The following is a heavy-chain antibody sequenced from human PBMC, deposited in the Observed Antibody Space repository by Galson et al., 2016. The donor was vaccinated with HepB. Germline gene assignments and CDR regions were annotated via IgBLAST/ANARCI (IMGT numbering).Heavy chain of an antibody. V-gene: IGHV3-23*01. CDR2: ISFSGDHT. Sequence: SLRLSCAASGFTFSSYSMAWVRQAPGKGLEWVSTISFSGDHTYYADSVKGRFTISRDNWKNTLFLEMSNLRTEDTAVFYCAKNPGNGWFDSWGQGTLVTVSS. J-gene: IGHJ5*01. CDR1: GFTFSSYS. D-gene: IGHD1-14*01. CDR3: AKNPGNGWFDS.